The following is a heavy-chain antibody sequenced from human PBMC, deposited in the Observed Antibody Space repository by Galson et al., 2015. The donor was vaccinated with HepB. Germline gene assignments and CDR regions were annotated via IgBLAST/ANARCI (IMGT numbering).Heavy chain of an antibody. D-gene: IGHD2-2*01. CDR1: GDSVSNNNAA. Sequence: CAISGDSVSNNNAAWYWIRQSPSRGLEWLGRTCYRARWYSDYTASLRSRISINADTSKNQFSLQLNSVTPEDTAVYYCARAPGTIYYYGMDVWGQGTTVTVSS. CDR2: TCYRARWYS. CDR3: ARAPGTIYYYGMDV. V-gene: IGHV6-1*01. J-gene: IGHJ6*02.